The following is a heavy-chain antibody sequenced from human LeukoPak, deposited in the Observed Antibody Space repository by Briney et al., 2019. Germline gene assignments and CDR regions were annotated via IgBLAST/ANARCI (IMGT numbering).Heavy chain of an antibody. V-gene: IGHV3-48*03. CDR3: ARESAWLQLEDAFDI. J-gene: IGHJ3*02. D-gene: IGHD5-24*01. CDR2: ISSSGSTI. Sequence: GGSLRLSCAASGFTFSSYEMNWVRQAPGKGLEWVSYISSSGSTIYYADSVKGRFTISRDNAKNSLYLQMNSLRAEDTAVYYCARESAWLQLEDAFDIWGQGTMVTVSS. CDR1: GFTFSSYE.